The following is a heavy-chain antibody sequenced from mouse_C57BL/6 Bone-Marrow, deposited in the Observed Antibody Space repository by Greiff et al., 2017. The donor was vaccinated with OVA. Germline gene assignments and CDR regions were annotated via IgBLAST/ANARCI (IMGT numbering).Heavy chain of an antibody. J-gene: IGHJ1*03. CDR3: AREGYGSSYWYFDV. D-gene: IGHD1-1*01. Sequence: DVHLVESEGGLVQPGSSMKLSCTASGFTFSDYYMAWVRQVPEKGLEWVANINYDGSSTYYLDSLKSRFIISRDNAKNILYLQMSSLKSEDTATYYCAREGYGSSYWYFDVWGTGTTVTVSS. CDR2: INYDGSST. CDR1: GFTFSDYY. V-gene: IGHV5-16*01.